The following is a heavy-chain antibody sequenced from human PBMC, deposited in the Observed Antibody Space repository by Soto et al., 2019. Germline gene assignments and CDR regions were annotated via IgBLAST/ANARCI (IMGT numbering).Heavy chain of an antibody. V-gene: IGHV4-4*02. Sequence: QVQLQESGPGLVKPSGTLSLTCAVSGGSISSSNWWSWVRQPPGKGLEWIGEIYHSGSTNYNPSRNSRVTITVHKSKNQCTLKLSSVTVADTAVYFCARDPLGERSVDYWGQGTLVTVSS. J-gene: IGHJ4*02. CDR3: ARDPLGERSVDY. CDR2: IYHSGST. D-gene: IGHD3-16*01. CDR1: GGSISSSNW.